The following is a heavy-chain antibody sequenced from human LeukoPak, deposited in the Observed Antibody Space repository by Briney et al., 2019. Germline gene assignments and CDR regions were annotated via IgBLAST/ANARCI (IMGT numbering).Heavy chain of an antibody. J-gene: IGHJ3*02. CDR1: GFAFTSYA. Sequence: GSLRLSCAASGFAFTSYAMSWVRQAPGKGLEWVSTLSSAGGTTYYADSVKGRFTMSRDNSKNTVYLRMNSLRAEDTAIYYCAKEIFSSGYSDAFDIWGQGTLVTVSS. CDR3: AKEIFSSGYSDAFDI. D-gene: IGHD3-22*01. V-gene: IGHV3-23*01. CDR2: LSSAGGTT.